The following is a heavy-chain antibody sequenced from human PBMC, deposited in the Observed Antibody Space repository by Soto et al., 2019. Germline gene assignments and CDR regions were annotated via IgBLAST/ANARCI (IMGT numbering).Heavy chain of an antibody. V-gene: IGHV4-39*01. CDR3: ARLFGYGTIWHDAFDI. D-gene: IGHD6-13*01. J-gene: IGHJ3*02. Sequence: QLQVQESGPGLVKPSETLSLTCTVSGGSISGSSDYWGWIRQPPGKGLEWIGIIYYSGTTYYNPSLKSRVTISVDTSKNQFALKLSSVTAADTAVYYCARLFGYGTIWHDAFDIWGQGTMVTVSS. CDR2: IYYSGTT. CDR1: GGSISGSSDY.